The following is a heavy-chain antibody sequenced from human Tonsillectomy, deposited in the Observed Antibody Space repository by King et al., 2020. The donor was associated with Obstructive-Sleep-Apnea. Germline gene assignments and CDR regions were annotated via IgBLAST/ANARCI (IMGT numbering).Heavy chain of an antibody. Sequence: VQLVESGGVVVQPGGSLRLSCAASGFTFDDYGMHWVRHAPGKGLEWVSLISWDGGSTYYADSVKGRFIISRDNSKNSLYLQMNSLRAEDTALYYCVKDVDTAGFNGMHVWGLGTTVTVSS. CDR2: ISWDGGST. D-gene: IGHD5-18*01. CDR1: GFTFDDYG. J-gene: IGHJ6*02. V-gene: IGHV3-43D*03. CDR3: VKDVDTAGFNGMHV.